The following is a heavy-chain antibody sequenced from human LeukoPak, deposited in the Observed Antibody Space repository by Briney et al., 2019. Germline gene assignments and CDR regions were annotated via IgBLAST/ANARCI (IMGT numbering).Heavy chain of an antibody. J-gene: IGHJ4*02. Sequence: PSETLSLTCAVYGGSFSGYYWSWIRQPPGKGLEWIGEINHSGSTNYNPSLKSRVAISVDTSKNHFSLNLNSVTAADAAVYYCARRVLTTVTTIADYFDFWGQGTLVTVSS. D-gene: IGHD4-11*01. CDR2: INHSGST. V-gene: IGHV4-34*01. CDR3: ARRVLTTVTTIADYFDF. CDR1: GGSFSGYY.